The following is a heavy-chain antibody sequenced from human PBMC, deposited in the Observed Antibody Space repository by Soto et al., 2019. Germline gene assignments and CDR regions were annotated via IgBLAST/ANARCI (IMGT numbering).Heavy chain of an antibody. J-gene: IGHJ5*02. CDR3: AALIAAVGTTETWFDP. CDR2: IVVGSGNT. D-gene: IGHD6-13*01. V-gene: IGHV1-58*01. Sequence: ASVKVSCKAPGFTFTSSAVQWVRQARGQRPEWIGWIVVGSGNTNYAQKFQERVTITRDMSTSTAYMELSSLRSEDTAVYYCAALIAAVGTTETWFDPWGQGTLVTVSS. CDR1: GFTFTSSA.